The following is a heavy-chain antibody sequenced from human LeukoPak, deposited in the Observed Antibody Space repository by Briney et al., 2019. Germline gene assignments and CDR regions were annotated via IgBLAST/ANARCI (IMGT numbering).Heavy chain of an antibody. V-gene: IGHV3-23*01. J-gene: IGHJ4*02. CDR2: ISGSGGST. CDR1: GFTFSSYA. CDR3: AKAAMEYYGSGSYYRFPY. D-gene: IGHD3-10*01. Sequence: GGSLRLSCAASGFTFSSYAMSWVRQAPGKGLEWVSAISGSGGSTYYADSVKGRFTISRDNSKNTLYLQMSSLRAEDTAVYYCAKAAMEYYGSGSYYRFPYWGQGTLVTVSS.